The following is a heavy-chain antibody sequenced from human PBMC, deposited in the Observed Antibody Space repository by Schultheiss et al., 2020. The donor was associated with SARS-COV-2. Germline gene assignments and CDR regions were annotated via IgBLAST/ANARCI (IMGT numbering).Heavy chain of an antibody. Sequence: SETLSLTCAVYGGSFSGYYWGWIRQPPGKGLEWIGEIHHSGTSNYNPSLKSRVTISVDTSKNQFSLKLSSVTAADTAVYYCARYYYDSSGHQGDYWGQGTLVTVSS. CDR2: IHHSGTS. J-gene: IGHJ4*02. CDR1: GGSFSGYY. D-gene: IGHD3-22*01. CDR3: ARYYYDSSGHQGDY. V-gene: IGHV4-34*01.